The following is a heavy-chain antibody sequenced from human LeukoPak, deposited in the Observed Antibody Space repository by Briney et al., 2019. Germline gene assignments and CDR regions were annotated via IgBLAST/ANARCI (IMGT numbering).Heavy chain of an antibody. D-gene: IGHD3-9*01. CDR1: GGSISTYY. CDR2: IYYSGST. J-gene: IGHJ4*02. V-gene: IGHV4-59*01. Sequence: SETLSLTCTVSGGSISTYYWNWIRQPPGKGLEYIGYIYYSGSTNYNPSLTSRVTLSVDTSKNQFSLKLNSVTAADTAVYYCAKVHYDILTGPFDYWGQGTLVTVSS. CDR3: AKVHYDILTGPFDY.